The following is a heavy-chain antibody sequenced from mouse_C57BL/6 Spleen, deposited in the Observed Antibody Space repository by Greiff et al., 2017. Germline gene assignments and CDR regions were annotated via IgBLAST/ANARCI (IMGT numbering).Heavy chain of an antibody. Sequence: EVKLVESEGGLVQPGSSMKLSCTASGFTFSDYYMAWVRQVPEKGLEWVANINYDGSSTYYLDSLKSRFIISRDNAKNILYLQMSSLKSEDTATYYCARDDGGDSAWFAYWGQGTLVTVSA. V-gene: IGHV5-16*01. CDR3: ARDDGGDSAWFAY. CDR1: GFTFSDYY. D-gene: IGHD2-3*01. CDR2: INYDGSST. J-gene: IGHJ3*01.